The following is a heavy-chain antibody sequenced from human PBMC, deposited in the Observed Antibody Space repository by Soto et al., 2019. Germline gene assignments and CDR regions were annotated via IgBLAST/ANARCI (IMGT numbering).Heavy chain of an antibody. CDR3: ARDAWSCSSTGCDGSSYYYGKDV. V-gene: IGHV1-69*08. CDR1: GGTFSSYT. CDR2: IIPILGIA. Sequence: QVQLVQSGAEVKKPGSSVKVSCKASGGTFSSYTISWVRQAPGQGLEWMGRIIPILGIANYAQKFQGRVTITEDKSTSTADMELSSLRAEDTAVYYCARDAWSCSSTGCDGSSYYYGKDVWGQGTTVTVSS. J-gene: IGHJ6*02. D-gene: IGHD2-2*01.